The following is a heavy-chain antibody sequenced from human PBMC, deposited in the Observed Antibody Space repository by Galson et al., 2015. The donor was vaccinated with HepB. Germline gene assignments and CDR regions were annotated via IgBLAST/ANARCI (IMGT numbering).Heavy chain of an antibody. J-gene: IGHJ1*01. CDR3: ARHGFGSEDNV. CDR2: IYYDGNT. Sequence: LTCTVSGASVTGYYWSWIRQPPGKGLQWIGYIYYDGNTNYNPSLKSRVTMSVDTSKNQFSLNLRSVTATDTAVYYCARHGFGSEDNVWGQGALVAVSS. CDR1: GASVTGYY. V-gene: IGHV4-59*08. D-gene: IGHD3-10*01.